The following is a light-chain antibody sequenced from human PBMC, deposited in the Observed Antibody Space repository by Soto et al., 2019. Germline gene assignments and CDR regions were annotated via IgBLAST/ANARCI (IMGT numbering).Light chain of an antibody. CDR2: AAS. V-gene: IGKV1-27*01. J-gene: IGKJ3*01. Sequence: DIQMTQSPTSLSASVGDRVTITCRASQGIRNYVAWYQQIPGKAPKLLIYAASTLQSGVPSRFSGSVSGTDFTLTINGLQPEDVATYSCQNYSSVPVFGPGTKVEIK. CDR3: QNYSSVPV. CDR1: QGIRNY.